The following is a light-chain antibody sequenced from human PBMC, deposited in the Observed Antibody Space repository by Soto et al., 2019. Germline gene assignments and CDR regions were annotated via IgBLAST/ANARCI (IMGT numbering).Light chain of an antibody. J-gene: IGKJ1*01. CDR2: GAS. CDR3: QQYNNWPPWT. Sequence: EIVMTQSPATLSVSPGERATLSCRASQSVSNNLAWFQHKPGQAPRLLIYGASARATGIPARFSGSGSGTEFTLTISSLQSEDFAVYYCQQYNNWPPWTFGQVTTVEIK. CDR1: QSVSNN. V-gene: IGKV3-15*01.